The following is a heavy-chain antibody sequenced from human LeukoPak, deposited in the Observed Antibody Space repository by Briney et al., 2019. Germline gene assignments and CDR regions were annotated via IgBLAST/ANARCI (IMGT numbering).Heavy chain of an antibody. D-gene: IGHD6-25*01. J-gene: IGHJ5*02. CDR1: GGSFSGYY. CDR2: INHSGST. V-gene: IGHV4-34*01. Sequence: SETLSLTCAVYGGSFSGYYWSWIRQPPGKGLEWIGEINHSGSTNYNPSLKSRVTISVDTSKNQFSLKLSSVTAADTAVYYCAIHYSSARNNWSDPWGQGTLVTVSS. CDR3: AIHYSSARNNWSDP.